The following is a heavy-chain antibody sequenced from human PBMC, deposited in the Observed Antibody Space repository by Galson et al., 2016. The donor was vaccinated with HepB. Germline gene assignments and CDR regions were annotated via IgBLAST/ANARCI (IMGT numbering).Heavy chain of an antibody. CDR2: INPNSGGT. Sequence: SVKVSCKASGYTFTGFFIHWVRQAPGQGLEWMGWINPNSGGTNYAQKFQGRVTMTRDTSISTAYMELSRLKSDDTAVYYCARARFDFWSAYLDYWGQGTLVTVSS. CDR1: GYTFTGFF. CDR3: ARARFDFWSAYLDY. D-gene: IGHD3-3*01. V-gene: IGHV1-2*02. J-gene: IGHJ4*02.